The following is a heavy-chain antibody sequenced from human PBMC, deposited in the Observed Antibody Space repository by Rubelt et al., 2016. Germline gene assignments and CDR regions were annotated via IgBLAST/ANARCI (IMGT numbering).Heavy chain of an antibody. CDR3: ARGSYYFDY. V-gene: IGHV3-23*01. CDR2: IIGSGGST. Sequence: EARGGLVQPGGSLRLSCVASGFTFSSYSMNWVRQAPGKGLEWVSGIIGSGGSTYYADSVKGRFTISRDNAKNTLYLQMNSLRDEDTAVYYCARGSYYFDYWGQGTLVTVSS. D-gene: IGHD2-21*01. J-gene: IGHJ4*02. CDR1: GFTFSSYS.